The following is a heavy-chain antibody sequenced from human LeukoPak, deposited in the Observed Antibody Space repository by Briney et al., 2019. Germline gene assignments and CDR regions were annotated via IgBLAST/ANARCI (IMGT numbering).Heavy chain of an antibody. J-gene: IGHJ4*02. CDR3: ARETYSYGFDY. Sequence: PGGALRLSCAASGFTFSSYAMHWGRPAPGKGVEGVAVISYDGSNKYYADSVKGRFTISRDNSKNTLYLQMNSLRAEDTAVYYCARETYSYGFDYWGQGTLVTVSS. CDR2: ISYDGSNK. CDR1: GFTFSSYA. V-gene: IGHV3-30-3*01. D-gene: IGHD5-18*01.